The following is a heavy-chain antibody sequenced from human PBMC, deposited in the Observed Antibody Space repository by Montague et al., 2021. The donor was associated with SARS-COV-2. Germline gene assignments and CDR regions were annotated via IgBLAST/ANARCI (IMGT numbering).Heavy chain of an antibody. V-gene: IGHV2-5*02. Sequence: PALVKPTQTLTLTCTFSGFSLSTSGVGVGWIRQPPGKALEWLALXXWDDDKRYSPSLKSRLTITKDTSKNQVVLTMTNMDPVDTAIYYCAHRKWGRYGSLDYWGREPWSPSPQ. CDR1: GFSLSTSGVG. D-gene: IGHD6-19*01. CDR3: AHRKWGRYGSLDY. CDR2: XXWDDDK. J-gene: IGHJ4*02.